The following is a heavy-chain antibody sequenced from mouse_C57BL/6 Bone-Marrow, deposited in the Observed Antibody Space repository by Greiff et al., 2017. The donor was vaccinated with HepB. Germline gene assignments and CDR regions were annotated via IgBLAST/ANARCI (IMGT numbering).Heavy chain of an antibody. Sequence: EVQRVESGPGLVKPSQSLSLTCSVTGYSITSGYYWNWIRQFPGNKLEWMGYISYDGSNNYNPSLKNRISITRDTSKNQFFLKLNSVTTEDTATYYCARDGVYFDYWGQGTTLTVSS. CDR1: GYSITSGYY. V-gene: IGHV3-6*01. CDR2: ISYDGSN. J-gene: IGHJ2*01. CDR3: ARDGVYFDY.